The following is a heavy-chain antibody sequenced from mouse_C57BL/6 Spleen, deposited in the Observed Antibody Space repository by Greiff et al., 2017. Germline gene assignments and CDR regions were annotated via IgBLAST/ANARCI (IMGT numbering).Heavy chain of an antibody. CDR1: EFTFSDSG. CDR3: ARPGGYYASWLAY. CDR2: ISSGSSTI. Sequence: EVQLVESGGGLVKPGGSLKLSCAASEFTFSDSGMHWVRQAPETGLEWVAYISSGSSTIYYAAPVKGRFPLSRDNAKNTLLLQITSLRSEDTAMYYCARPGGYYASWLAYWGQGTLVTVSA. D-gene: IGHD2-3*01. J-gene: IGHJ3*01. V-gene: IGHV5-17*01.